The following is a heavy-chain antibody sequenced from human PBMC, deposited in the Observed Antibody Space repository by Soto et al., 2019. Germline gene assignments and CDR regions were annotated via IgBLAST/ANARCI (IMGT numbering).Heavy chain of an antibody. CDR2: INPSGGST. J-gene: IGHJ4*02. CDR1: GYTFTSYY. V-gene: IGHV1-46*01. CDR3: ANIAGATGDFDY. D-gene: IGHD6-25*01. Sequence: ASVKVSCKASGYTFTSYYTHWVRQAPGQGLEWMGIINPSGGSTSYAQKFQGRVTMTRDTSTSTVYMELSSLRSEDTAVYYCANIAGATGDFDYWGQGTLVTVSS.